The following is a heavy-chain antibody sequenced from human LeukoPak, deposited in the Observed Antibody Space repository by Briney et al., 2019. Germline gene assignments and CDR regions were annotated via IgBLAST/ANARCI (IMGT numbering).Heavy chain of an antibody. V-gene: IGHV5-51*01. J-gene: IGHJ5*02. D-gene: IGHD6-13*01. CDR2: IYPGDSDT. Sequence: RGESLKISCKGSGYSFTSYWIGWVRQMPGKGLEWMGIIYPGDSDTRYSPSFQGQVTISADKSISTAYLQWSSLKASDTAMCYCARQVASGQQATWFDPWGQGTLVTVSS. CDR3: ARQVASGQQATWFDP. CDR1: GYSFTSYW.